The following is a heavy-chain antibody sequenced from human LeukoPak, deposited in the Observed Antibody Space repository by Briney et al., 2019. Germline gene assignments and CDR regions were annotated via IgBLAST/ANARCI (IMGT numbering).Heavy chain of an antibody. J-gene: IGHJ4*01. Sequence: PGGSLRLSCADSGFTFSSHAMSWVRQAPGKGLEWVSGISDSGGSTYYADSVKGRFTISRDNSKNTLYLQMNSLRAEDTAVYYCAKDVNTAMVTLFDYWGHGTLVTVSS. CDR1: GFTFSSHA. V-gene: IGHV3-23*01. CDR2: ISDSGGST. CDR3: AKDVNTAMVTLFDY. D-gene: IGHD5-18*01.